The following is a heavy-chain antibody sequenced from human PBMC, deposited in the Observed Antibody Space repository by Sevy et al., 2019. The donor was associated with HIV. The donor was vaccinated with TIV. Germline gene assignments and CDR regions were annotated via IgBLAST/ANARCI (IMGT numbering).Heavy chain of an antibody. V-gene: IGHV3-23*01. J-gene: IGHJ4*02. CDR1: GFTFSNYA. D-gene: IGHD3-22*01. CDR2: NSGSGGSGDKT. Sequence: GGSLRLSCAASGFTFSNYAMNWVRQAPGKGLEWVSGNSGSGGSGDKTDYADCVKGRITISRDDSKNSLYLQLNSLSAEDKSIYYCARKYDSSGYFDYWGQGTLVTVSS. CDR3: ARKYDSSGYFDY.